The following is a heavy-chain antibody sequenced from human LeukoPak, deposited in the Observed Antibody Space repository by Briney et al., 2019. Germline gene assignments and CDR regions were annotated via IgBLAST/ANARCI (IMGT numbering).Heavy chain of an antibody. V-gene: IGHV1-24*01. Sequence: ASVKVSCKVSGYTLTELSMHWVRQAPGKGLEWMGGFDPEDGETIYAQKFQGRVTMTEDTSTDTAYMELSSLRSDDTAVYYCARAIMARGVTFHPDYWGQGTLVTVSS. CDR3: ARAIMARGVTFHPDY. D-gene: IGHD3-10*01. CDR2: FDPEDGET. CDR1: GYTLTELS. J-gene: IGHJ4*02.